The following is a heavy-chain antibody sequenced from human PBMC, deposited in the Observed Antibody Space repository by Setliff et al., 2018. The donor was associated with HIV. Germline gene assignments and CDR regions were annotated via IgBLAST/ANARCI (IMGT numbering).Heavy chain of an antibody. Sequence: GSLRLSCEASGFSFSAYAMSWVRQAPGEALEYVSSIIGSGKDTYYADSVKGRFTISRDNSKNTLYLHMNSLRAEDTALYYCAKEWAAAGTGFGDHWGHGTLVTVSS. CDR1: GFSFSAYA. CDR2: IIGSGKDT. J-gene: IGHJ4*01. V-gene: IGHV3-23*01. D-gene: IGHD6-25*01. CDR3: AKEWAAAGTGFGDH.